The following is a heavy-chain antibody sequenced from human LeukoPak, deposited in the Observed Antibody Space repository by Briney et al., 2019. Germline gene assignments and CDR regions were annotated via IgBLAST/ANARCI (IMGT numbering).Heavy chain of an antibody. J-gene: IGHJ4*02. Sequence: PGRSLRLSCEASGFTFSTYGMHWVRQAPGKGLEWVAIIWFDGSHKFYADSVKVRFTVSRDSSKNTLYLQMNSLRAEDTAVYYCAREWTIGGIQLWFGEIDYWGQGTLVTVSS. V-gene: IGHV3-33*01. CDR2: IWFDGSHK. CDR1: GFTFSTYG. CDR3: AREWTIGGIQLWFGEIDY. D-gene: IGHD5-18*01.